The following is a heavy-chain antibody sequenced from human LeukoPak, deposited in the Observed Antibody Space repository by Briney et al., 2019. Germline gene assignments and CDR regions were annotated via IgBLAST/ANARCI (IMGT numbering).Heavy chain of an antibody. Sequence: PGGSLRLSCAASGFTFSSYWMHWVRQAPGKGLVWVSRINTDGSSTSYADSVKGRFTISRDNAKNTLYLQMNSLRAEDTAVYYCARARDSDIAARRGNWFDPWGQGTLVTVSS. V-gene: IGHV3-74*01. D-gene: IGHD6-6*01. CDR3: ARARDSDIAARRGNWFDP. CDR1: GFTFSSYW. CDR2: INTDGSST. J-gene: IGHJ5*02.